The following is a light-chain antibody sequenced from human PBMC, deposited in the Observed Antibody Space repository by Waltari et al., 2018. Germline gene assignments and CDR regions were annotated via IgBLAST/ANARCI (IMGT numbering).Light chain of an antibody. CDR2: DAS. CDR1: QSVANRF. CDR3: HHSGGSQRT. V-gene: IGKV3-20*01. J-gene: IGKJ4*01. Sequence: NVLSQSPGTLSLSPEEGATLSCRASQSVANRFLAWYQQKPGQAPRLLIHDASIRATGVPDRFSGSGSATDFTLTISRLEPEDFAVYYCHHSGGSQRTFGGGTKLEIK.